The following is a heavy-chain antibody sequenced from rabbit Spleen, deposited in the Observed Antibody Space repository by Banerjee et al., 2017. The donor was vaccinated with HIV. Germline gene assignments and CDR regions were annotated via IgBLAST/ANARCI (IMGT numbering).Heavy chain of an antibody. Sequence: QEQLVESVGGLVQPGGSLNLSCTASGFSFSNKAVMCWVRQAPGKGLDWIACINALPGKAVYASWSKGRFTFSKPSSTTVTQQMTSLTAADTATYYCARDLDGVIGCNFGWWGQGTLFTVS. CDR1: GFSFSNKAV. V-gene: IGHV1S45*01. J-gene: IGHJ3*01. CDR3: ARDLDGVIGCNFGW. D-gene: IGHD4-1*01. CDR2: INALPGKA.